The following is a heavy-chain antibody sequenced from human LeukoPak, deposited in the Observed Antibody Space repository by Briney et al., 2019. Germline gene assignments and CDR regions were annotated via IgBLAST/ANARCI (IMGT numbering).Heavy chain of an antibody. J-gene: IGHJ4*02. CDR2: INHSGST. D-gene: IGHD3-10*01. CDR1: GGSFSGYY. V-gene: IGHV4-34*01. CDR3: ARAGWFGELLPLNYFDY. Sequence: PSETLSLTCAVYGGSFSGYYWSWIRQPPGKGLEWIGEINHSGSTNYNPSLKSRVTISVDTSKNQFSLKLSSVTAADTAVYYCARAGWFGELLPLNYFDYWGQGTLVTVSS.